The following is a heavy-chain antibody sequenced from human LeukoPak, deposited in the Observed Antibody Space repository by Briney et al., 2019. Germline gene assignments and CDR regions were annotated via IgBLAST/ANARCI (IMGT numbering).Heavy chain of an antibody. V-gene: IGHV4-39*01. D-gene: IGHD3/OR15-3a*01. CDR3: ARQTGSGLFILP. CDR2: IYYSGNT. Sequence: SETLSLTCTVSGVSISSSNSFWGWIRQPPGKGLAWIGSIYYSGNTYYNASLKSQVSISIDTSKNQFSLRLTSVTAADTAVYYCARQTGSGLFILPGGQGTLVTVSS. CDR1: GVSISSSNSF. J-gene: IGHJ4*02.